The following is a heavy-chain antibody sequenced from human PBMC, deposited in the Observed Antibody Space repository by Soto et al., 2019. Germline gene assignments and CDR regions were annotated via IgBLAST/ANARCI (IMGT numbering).Heavy chain of an antibody. CDR3: ATDGHLRFGESTNFDY. CDR2: FDPEDGET. J-gene: IGHJ4*02. D-gene: IGHD3-10*01. CDR1: GYTLTELS. V-gene: IGHV1-24*01. Sequence: ASVKVSCKVSGYTLTELSMHWVRRAPGKGLEWMGGFDPEDGETIYAQKFQGRVTMTEDTSTDTAYMELSSLRSEDTAVYYCATDGHLRFGESTNFDYWGQGTLVTVSS.